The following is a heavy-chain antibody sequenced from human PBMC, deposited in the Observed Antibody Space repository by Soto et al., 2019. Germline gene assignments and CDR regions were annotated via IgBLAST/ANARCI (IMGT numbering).Heavy chain of an antibody. CDR2: IYYSGST. V-gene: IGHV4-59*01. D-gene: IGHD1-7*01. Sequence: SETLFLTCTVSGGSISSYYWSWIRQPPGKGLEWIGYIYYSGSTNYNPSLKSRVTISVDTSKNQFSLKVSSVTAADTAVYYCARGELRFDSWGQGTLVTVSS. CDR1: GGSISSYY. J-gene: IGHJ4*02. CDR3: ARGELRFDS.